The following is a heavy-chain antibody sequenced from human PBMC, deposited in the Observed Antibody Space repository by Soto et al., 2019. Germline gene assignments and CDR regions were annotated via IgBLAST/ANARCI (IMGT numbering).Heavy chain of an antibody. CDR3: ARDKAITFGGRFRAFDI. D-gene: IGHD3-16*01. J-gene: IGHJ3*02. CDR1: GFTFSSYW. V-gene: IGHV3-7*01. Sequence: GGSLRLSCAASGFTFSSYWMSWVRQAPGKGLEWVANIKQDGSEKYYVDSVKGRFTISRDNAKNSLYLQMNSLRAEDTAVYYCARDKAITFGGRFRAFDIWGQGTMVTVSS. CDR2: IKQDGSEK.